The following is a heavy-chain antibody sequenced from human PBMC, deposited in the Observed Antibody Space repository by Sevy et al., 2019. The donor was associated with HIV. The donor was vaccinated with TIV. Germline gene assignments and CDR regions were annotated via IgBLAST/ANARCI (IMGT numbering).Heavy chain of an antibody. Sequence: GGSLRLSCAASGLIFSHYGMHWVRQAPGKGLEWVAFISFDGSNKYYVDSVKGRFTISRDNSTNTLYLQMNSLRTEDTALYYCAKNTAAAGTGGFDYWGQGTLVTVSS. CDR1: GLIFSHYG. J-gene: IGHJ4*02. CDR2: ISFDGSNK. V-gene: IGHV3-30*02. CDR3: AKNTAAAGTGGFDY. D-gene: IGHD6-13*01.